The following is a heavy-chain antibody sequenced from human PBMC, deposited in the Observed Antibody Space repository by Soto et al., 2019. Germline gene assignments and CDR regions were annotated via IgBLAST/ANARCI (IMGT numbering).Heavy chain of an antibody. Sequence: EVQLLESGGGLVQPGGSLRLSCAASGFTFSSYAMSWVRQAPGKGLEWVSAISGSGGSTYYADSVKGRFTISRDNSKNTLYLQMNSLRAEDTAVYHCAKDGTYDRSDIVVVVAAAFDIWGQGTMVTVSS. J-gene: IGHJ3*02. V-gene: IGHV3-23*01. D-gene: IGHD2-15*01. CDR2: ISGSGGST. CDR3: AKDGTYDRSDIVVVVAAAFDI. CDR1: GFTFSSYA.